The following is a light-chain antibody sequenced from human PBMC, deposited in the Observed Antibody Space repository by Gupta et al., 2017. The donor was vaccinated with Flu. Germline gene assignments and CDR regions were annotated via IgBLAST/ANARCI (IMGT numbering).Light chain of an antibody. CDR1: KSVSSK. CDR3: QQYNNWPWT. J-gene: IGKJ1*01. Sequence: EIVMTQSPATLSVSSGERTTLTCRAIKSVSSKVAWYQQKPGQAPRLLIDGASTRATGIPARFSGSGSGTEFTPTISSLQAEDFAVYYCQQYNNWPWTFGQGTKVEIK. CDR2: GAS. V-gene: IGKV3-15*01.